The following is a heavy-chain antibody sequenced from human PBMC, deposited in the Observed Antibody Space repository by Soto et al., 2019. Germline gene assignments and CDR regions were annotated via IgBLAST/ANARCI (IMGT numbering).Heavy chain of an antibody. J-gene: IGHJ4*01. CDR1: GYTFTSYA. Sequence: QVQLVQSGAEEKKPGASVKVSCKASGYTFTSYATHWVRQAPGQRLEWMGWINAGNGNTKYSQKFQGRVTITRDTSARTAYMELSSLRSEDTAVYYGAMSIVVVTALDYCGQGTLVTVSS. D-gene: IGHD2-21*02. CDR3: AMSIVVVTALDY. CDR2: INAGNGNT. V-gene: IGHV1-3*05.